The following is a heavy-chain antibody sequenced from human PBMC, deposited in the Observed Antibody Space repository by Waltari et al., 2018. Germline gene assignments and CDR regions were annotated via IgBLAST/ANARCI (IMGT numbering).Heavy chain of an antibody. CDR1: GFTFSSYW. J-gene: IGHJ5*02. V-gene: IGHV3-7*01. D-gene: IGHD6-19*01. Sequence: EVQLVESGGGLVQPGGSLRLSCAASGFTFSSYWMSWVRQAPGKGLEWVSNIKQDGSGKYYVDSVKGLFTISRDNAKNSLYLQMNSLRAEDTAVYYCARELIAVAGSSYNWFDPWGQGTLVTVSS. CDR2: IKQDGSGK. CDR3: ARELIAVAGSSYNWFDP.